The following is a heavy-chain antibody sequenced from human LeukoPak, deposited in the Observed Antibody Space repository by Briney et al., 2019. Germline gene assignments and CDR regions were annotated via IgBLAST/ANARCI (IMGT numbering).Heavy chain of an antibody. Sequence: GGSLRLSRAASGLTFSSYGMHWVRQAPGKGLEWVAFIRYDGSNKYYADSVKGRFTISRDNSKNTLYLQMNSLRAEDTAVYYCAKDKPEWYNWKNWFDPWGQGTLVTVSS. D-gene: IGHD1-20*01. CDR1: GLTFSSYG. V-gene: IGHV3-30*02. CDR3: AKDKPEWYNWKNWFDP. CDR2: IRYDGSNK. J-gene: IGHJ5*02.